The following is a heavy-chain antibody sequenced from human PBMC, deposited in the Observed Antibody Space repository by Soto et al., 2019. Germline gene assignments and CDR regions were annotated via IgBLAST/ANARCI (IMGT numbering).Heavy chain of an antibody. CDR1: GASVSSGSFY. Sequence: SETLSLTCSVSGASVSSGSFYWSWIRQPPGKGLEWIGFIYNNETFNYNPSLKSRVTLSVDTSKHQFSLKLSSVTAADTAVYYCERVPLRYSSSPNFDSCGQGALVTVYS. CDR3: ERVPLRYSSSPNFDS. D-gene: IGHD6-19*01. V-gene: IGHV4-61*01. CDR2: IYNNETF. J-gene: IGHJ4*02.